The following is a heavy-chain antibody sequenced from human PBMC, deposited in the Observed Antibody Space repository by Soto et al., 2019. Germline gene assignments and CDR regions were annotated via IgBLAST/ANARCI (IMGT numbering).Heavy chain of an antibody. CDR1: GFTFSNYE. V-gene: IGHV3-48*03. D-gene: IGHD2-21*01. CDR3: ARESIGCGGDCLDY. CDR2: IDTSGDAM. Sequence: PGGSLRLSCAVSGFTFSNYEWNWVRQAPGKGLEWISYIDTSGDAMFYADSVKGRFAVSRDNTMTSLYLQMNSLRAEDTVAYYCARESIGCGGDCLDYWGQGTLVTVPS. J-gene: IGHJ4*02.